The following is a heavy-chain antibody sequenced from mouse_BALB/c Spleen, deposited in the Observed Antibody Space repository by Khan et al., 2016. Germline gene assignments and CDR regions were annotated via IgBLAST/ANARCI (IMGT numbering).Heavy chain of an antibody. CDR3: ARAGYYGYLAY. Sequence: EMQLQESGGGLVQPGGSLKLSCAASGFDFRGYWMSWVRQAPGKGLEWIGEINPDSRTINYSPSLKDKFTISRDNAKSTLYLQISKVRSEDTALYYWARAGYYGYLAYWGQGTLVSISA. CDR2: INPDSRTI. J-gene: IGHJ3*01. V-gene: IGHV4-1*02. CDR1: GFDFRGYW. D-gene: IGHD1-1*01.